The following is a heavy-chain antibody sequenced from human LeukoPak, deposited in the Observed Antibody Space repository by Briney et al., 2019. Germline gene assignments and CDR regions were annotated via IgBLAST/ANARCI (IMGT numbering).Heavy chain of an antibody. CDR2: IIPIFGTA. D-gene: IGHD4-23*01. CDR3: ARDTVTTVVSLFDY. CDR1: GGTFSSYA. V-gene: IGHV1-69*05. J-gene: IGHJ4*02. Sequence: SVKVSCKASGGTFSSYAISWVRQAPGQGLEWMGGIIPIFGTANYAQKFQGRVTMTRDTSISTAYMELSRLRSDDTAVYYCARDTVTTVVSLFDYWGQGTLVTVSS.